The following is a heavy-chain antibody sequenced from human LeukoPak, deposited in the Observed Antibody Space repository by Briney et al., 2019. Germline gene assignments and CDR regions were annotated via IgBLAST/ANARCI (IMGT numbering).Heavy chain of an antibody. V-gene: IGHV3-30*02. J-gene: IGHJ6*03. Sequence: GGSLRLSCAASGFTFSSYGMHWVRQPPGKGLEWVAFIRYDGSNKYYADSVKGRFTISRDNSKNTLYLQMKSLRAEDTAVYYCAKGGGYEAQYYYYYYLDVWGKGTTVTISS. CDR2: IRYDGSNK. CDR1: GFTFSSYG. D-gene: IGHD5-12*01. CDR3: AKGGGYEAQYYYYYYLDV.